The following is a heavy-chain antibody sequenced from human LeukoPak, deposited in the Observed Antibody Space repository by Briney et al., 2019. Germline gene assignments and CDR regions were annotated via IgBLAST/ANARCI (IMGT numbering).Heavy chain of an antibody. CDR3: ARDKVGYCSGGSCYNSGWFDP. J-gene: IGHJ5*02. Sequence: PSETLSLTCTVSGGSISSSSYYWSWIRQPPGKGLEWIGEINHSGSTNYNPSLKSRVTISVDTSKNQFSLKLSSVTAADTAVYYCARDKVGYCSGGSCYNSGWFDPWGQGTLVTVSS. D-gene: IGHD2-15*01. V-gene: IGHV4-39*07. CDR1: GGSISSSSYY. CDR2: INHSGST.